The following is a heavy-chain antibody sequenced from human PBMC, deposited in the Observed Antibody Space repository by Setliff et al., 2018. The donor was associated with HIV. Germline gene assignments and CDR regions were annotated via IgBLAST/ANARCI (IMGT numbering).Heavy chain of an antibody. J-gene: IGHJ3*02. CDR2: IDPNTGSP. D-gene: IGHD1-1*01. Sequence: GASVKVSCKASGYTITTYGLNWVRQVPGQGLEWMGWIDPNTGSPTYARGFTGRFVFSLDISVGTAFLQISSLKSEDTALYFCLTGRKELDIWGQGTMVTVSS. CDR3: LTGRKELDI. V-gene: IGHV7-4-1*02. CDR1: GYTITTYG.